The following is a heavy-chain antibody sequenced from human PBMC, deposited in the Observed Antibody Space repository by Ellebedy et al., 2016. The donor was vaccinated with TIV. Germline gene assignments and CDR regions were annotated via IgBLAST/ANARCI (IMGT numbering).Heavy chain of an antibody. CDR1: GFTFSTYH. CDR3: ARDYQWSVDY. J-gene: IGHJ4*02. V-gene: IGHV3-48*02. CDR2: INSRGSPM. Sequence: GESLKISCSASGFTFSTYHMQWLRQAPGKGLEWISYINSRGSPMYYADSVKGRFFISIDNGKSSLSLQMNSLRDEDTDVYYCARDYQWSVDYWGQGTLVTVSS. D-gene: IGHD6-19*01.